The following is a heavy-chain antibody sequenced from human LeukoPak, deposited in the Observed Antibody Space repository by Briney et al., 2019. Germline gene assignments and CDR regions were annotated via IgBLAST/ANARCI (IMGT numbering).Heavy chain of an antibody. V-gene: IGHV4-34*01. D-gene: IGHD3-10*01. Sequence: SETLSLTCAVYGGSFSGYYWSWIRQPPGKGLEWIGEINHSGSTNYNPSLKSRATISVDTSKNQFSLKLSSVTAADTAVYYCARQSTAVRAAFDYWGQGTLVTVSS. CDR3: ARQSTAVRAAFDY. CDR2: INHSGST. J-gene: IGHJ4*02. CDR1: GGSFSGYY.